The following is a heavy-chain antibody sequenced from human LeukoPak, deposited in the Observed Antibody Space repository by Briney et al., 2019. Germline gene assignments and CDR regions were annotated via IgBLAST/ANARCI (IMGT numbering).Heavy chain of an antibody. J-gene: IGHJ4*02. CDR3: AGNYYDSSGLAY. CDR1: GFTFSSYA. CDR2: ISGSGGST. D-gene: IGHD3-22*01. V-gene: IGHV3-23*01. Sequence: GGSLRLSCAASGFTFSSYAMSWVGQAPGKGLEWVSAISGSGGSTYYADSVKGRFTISRDNSKNTLYLQMNSLRAENTAVYYCAGNYYDSSGLAYWGQGTLVTVSS.